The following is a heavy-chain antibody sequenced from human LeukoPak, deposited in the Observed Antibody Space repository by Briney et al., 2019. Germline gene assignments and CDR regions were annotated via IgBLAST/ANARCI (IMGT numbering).Heavy chain of an antibody. J-gene: IGHJ4*02. Sequence: GGSLRLSCAASGFTFSSYAMSWVRQAPGKGLEWVSAISGSGGSTYYADSVKGRFTISRDNSKNTLYLQMNSLRAEDTAVYYCAKGDFQGIAAAGTGDYWGQGTLVTVSS. D-gene: IGHD6-13*01. V-gene: IGHV3-23*01. CDR1: GFTFSSYA. CDR3: AKGDFQGIAAAGTGDY. CDR2: ISGSGGST.